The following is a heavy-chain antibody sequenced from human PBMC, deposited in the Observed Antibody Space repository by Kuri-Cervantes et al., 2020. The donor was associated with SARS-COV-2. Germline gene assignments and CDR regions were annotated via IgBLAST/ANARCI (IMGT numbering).Heavy chain of an antibody. J-gene: IGHJ4*02. Sequence: ASVKVSCKASGYTFTSYGISWVRQAPGQGLEWMGWISAYNGNTNYAQKFQGRVTMTRDTSISTAYMELSRLRSDDTVVYYCAREYYDRSLDYWGQGTLVTVSS. V-gene: IGHV1-18*01. CDR1: GYTFTSYG. D-gene: IGHD3-22*01. CDR3: AREYYDRSLDY. CDR2: ISAYNGNT.